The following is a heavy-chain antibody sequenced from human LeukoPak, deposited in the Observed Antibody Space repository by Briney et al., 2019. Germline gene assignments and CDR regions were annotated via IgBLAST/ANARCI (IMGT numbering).Heavy chain of an antibody. J-gene: IGHJ2*01. Sequence: SETLSLTCAVYGGSLSGYYWSWIRQPPGKGLGWIGESNHSGSTNYNPSLKSRVTISVDTSKNQFSLKLSSVTAADTAVYYCARGPGYCSSTSCYGADLWGRGTLVTVSS. V-gene: IGHV4-34*01. CDR3: ARGPGYCSSTSCYGADL. D-gene: IGHD2-2*01. CDR1: GGSLSGYY. CDR2: SNHSGST.